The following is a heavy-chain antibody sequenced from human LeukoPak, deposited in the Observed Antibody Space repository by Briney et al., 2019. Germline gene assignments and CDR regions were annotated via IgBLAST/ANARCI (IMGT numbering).Heavy chain of an antibody. J-gene: IGHJ4*02. CDR2: ISSSGSTI. CDR3: ARVSQETAADDY. Sequence: GGSLRLSCAAPGFTFSGYYMSWLRQAPGKGLEWVSYISSSGSTIYYADSVKGRFTISRDNAKNSLYLQMNSLRAEDTAVYYCARVSQETAADDYWGQGTLVTVSS. CDR1: GFTFSGYY. V-gene: IGHV3-11*01. D-gene: IGHD6-25*01.